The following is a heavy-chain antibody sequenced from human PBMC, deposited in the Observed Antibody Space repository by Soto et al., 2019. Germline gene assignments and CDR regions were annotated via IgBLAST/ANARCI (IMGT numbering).Heavy chain of an antibody. CDR2: IRENGNT. CDR3: AKQQMGVIRALDY. J-gene: IGHJ4*02. Sequence: EVQILQSGGGLDQPGGSLRLSCAASGFTFSNYAMNWIRQAPGKGLEWVSTIRENGNTYYADSVRGRFATSRDNSENTLYLQMSSLRAEDTAVYYCAKQQMGVIRALDYWGQGTLVTVSS. V-gene: IGHV3-23*01. CDR1: GFTFSNYA. D-gene: IGHD1-26*01.